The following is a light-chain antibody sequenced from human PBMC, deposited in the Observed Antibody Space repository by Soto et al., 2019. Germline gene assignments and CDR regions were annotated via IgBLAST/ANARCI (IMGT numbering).Light chain of an antibody. V-gene: IGKV1-5*03. CDR3: QQYNSFPT. J-gene: IGKJ1*01. CDR1: QSISSW. CDR2: KAS. Sequence: DIQMTQSPSTLSASVGDRVTITCRASQSISSWLAWYQQKPGKATKLLIYKASSLESGVPSRFSGSGSGTEFTLTISSLQPDDPATYYCQQYNSFPTFGHVNKVEIK.